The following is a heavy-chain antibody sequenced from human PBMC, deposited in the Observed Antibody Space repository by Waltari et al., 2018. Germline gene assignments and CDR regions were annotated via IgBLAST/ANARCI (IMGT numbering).Heavy chain of an antibody. J-gene: IGHJ4*02. CDR3: ARWSSSSVDY. V-gene: IGHV4-31*03. Sequence: QVQLQESGPGLVKPSQTLSLTCPVSGGSLSSGGYSWSWIRQHPGKGLEWIGYIYYSGSTYCNPSLKSRVTISVDTSKNQFSLKLSSVTAADTAVYYCARWSSSSVDYWGQGTLVTVSS. CDR1: GGSLSSGGYS. D-gene: IGHD6-6*01. CDR2: IYYSGST.